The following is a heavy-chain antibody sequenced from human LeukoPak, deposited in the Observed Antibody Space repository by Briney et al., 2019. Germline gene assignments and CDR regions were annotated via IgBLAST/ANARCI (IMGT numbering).Heavy chain of an antibody. Sequence: GGSLRLSCEASGFSFSNYWMTWVRQAPGKGLEWVANIKQHGSEKDYVDSVKGRFTLSRDNAKNSVYLQMNSLRAEDTAVYYCATVMMNTHNASDIWGQGTVVTVSS. CDR3: ATVMMNTHNASDI. D-gene: IGHD3-16*01. CDR1: GFSFSNYW. V-gene: IGHV3-7*05. CDR2: IKQHGSEK. J-gene: IGHJ3*02.